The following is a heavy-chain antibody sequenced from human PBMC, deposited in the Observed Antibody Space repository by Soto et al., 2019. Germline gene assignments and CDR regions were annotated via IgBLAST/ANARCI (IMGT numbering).Heavy chain of an antibody. CDR1: GYTFTGYF. D-gene: IGHD3-3*01. J-gene: IGHJ4*02. CDR2: INPNSGVT. CDR3: ARGNPTLDLTNY. Sequence: QVQLVQSGAEVKKPGASVKVSCKASGYTFTGYFVHWVRQAPGQGLEWMGWINPNSGVTNYAQRFQGRVTMTRDTSVTTSFMELSRLKSDDTAVYYCARGNPTLDLTNYWGQGTLVTVSS. V-gene: IGHV1-2*02.